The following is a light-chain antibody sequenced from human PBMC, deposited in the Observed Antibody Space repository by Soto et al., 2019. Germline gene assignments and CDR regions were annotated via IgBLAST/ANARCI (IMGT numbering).Light chain of an antibody. Sequence: IVLTQSPGTQSLSPGERATLSCWASQSLSSNYLAWYQQKPGQAPRLLIYAVSSRATGIPDRFSGSGSGTDFTLTISRLEAEDSAVYYCQEYGSSRTFGQGTKVEIK. CDR2: AVS. CDR3: QEYGSSRT. V-gene: IGKV3-20*01. J-gene: IGKJ1*01. CDR1: QSLSSNY.